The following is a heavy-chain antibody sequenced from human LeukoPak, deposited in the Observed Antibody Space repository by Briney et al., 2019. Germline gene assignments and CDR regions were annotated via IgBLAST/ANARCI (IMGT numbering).Heavy chain of an antibody. CDR3: ARGGGKSFAFDI. J-gene: IGHJ3*02. D-gene: IGHD4-23*01. CDR2: ISSSSSYI. CDR1: GFTFSSYS. Sequence: SGGSLRLSCAASGFTFSSYSMNWVRQAPGKGLEWVSSISSSSSYIYYADSVKGRFTISRDNAKNSLYLQMNSLRAEDTAVYYCARGGGKSFAFDIWGQGTMVTASS. V-gene: IGHV3-21*01.